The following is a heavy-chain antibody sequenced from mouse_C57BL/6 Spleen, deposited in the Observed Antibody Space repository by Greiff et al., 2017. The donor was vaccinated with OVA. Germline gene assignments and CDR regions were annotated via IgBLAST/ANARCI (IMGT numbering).Heavy chain of an antibody. V-gene: IGHV1-18*01. CDR1: GYTFTDYN. CDR3: ARRRELRPFDY. D-gene: IGHD3-2*02. CDR2: INPNNGGT. Sequence: VQLQQSGPELVKPGASVKIPCKASGYTFTDYNMDWVKQSHGKSLEWIGDINPNNGGTIYNQKFKGKATLTVDKSSSTAYMELRSLTSEDTAVYYCARRRELRPFDYWGQGTTLTVSS. J-gene: IGHJ2*01.